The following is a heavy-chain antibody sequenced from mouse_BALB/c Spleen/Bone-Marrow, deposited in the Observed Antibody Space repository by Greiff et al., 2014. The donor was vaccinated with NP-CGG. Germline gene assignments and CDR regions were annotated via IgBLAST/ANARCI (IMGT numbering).Heavy chain of an antibody. CDR2: ISNLAYSI. Sequence: EVQVVESGGGLVQPGGSRKLSCAASGFTFGDYGMAWVRQAPGKGPEWVAFISNLAYSIYYADTVTGRFTISRENAKNTLYLEMSSLRSEDTAMYYCAREGGAMDYWGQGTSVTVSS. V-gene: IGHV5-15*02. J-gene: IGHJ4*01. CDR1: GFTFGDYG. CDR3: AREGGAMDY.